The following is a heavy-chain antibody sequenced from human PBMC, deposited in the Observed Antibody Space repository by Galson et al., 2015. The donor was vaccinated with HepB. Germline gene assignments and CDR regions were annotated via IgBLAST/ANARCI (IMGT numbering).Heavy chain of an antibody. CDR1: GFNFGDYA. V-gene: IGHV3-49*04. CDR3: TRDRGAHSNGWYRGWDY. J-gene: IGHJ4*02. D-gene: IGHD6-19*01. Sequence: SLRLSCAASGFNFGDYAMSWVRQAPGKGLEWVGFIRNKFYGGTPEYAASVKGRFTISRDDSKGFVYVQMSSLKTEDTAVYHCTRDRGAHSNGWYRGWDYWGQGTLVTVSS. CDR2: IRNKFYGGTP.